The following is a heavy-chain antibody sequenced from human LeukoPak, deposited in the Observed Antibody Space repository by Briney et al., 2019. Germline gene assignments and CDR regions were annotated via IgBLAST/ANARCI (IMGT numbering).Heavy chain of an antibody. V-gene: IGHV4-34*01. Sequence: PSETLSLTCAVYGGSFIGYYCSWIRQPPGKGLEWIGEINHSGSTNYNPSLKSRVTISVDTSKNQFSLKLSSVTAADTAVYYCARGTSYYDSSGLRYFDSWGQGTVVTVSS. CDR2: INHSGST. CDR3: ARGTSYYDSSGLRYFDS. J-gene: IGHJ4*02. CDR1: GGSFIGYY. D-gene: IGHD3-22*01.